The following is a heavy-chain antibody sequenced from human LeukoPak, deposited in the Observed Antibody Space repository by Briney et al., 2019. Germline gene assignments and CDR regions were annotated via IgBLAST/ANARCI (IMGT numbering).Heavy chain of an antibody. J-gene: IGHJ5*02. CDR1: GDSVSSNSAA. V-gene: IGHV6-1*01. Sequence: SQTLSLTCAISGDSVSSNSAAWNWIRQSPSRGLEWLGRTYYRSKWYNDYAVSVKSRITINPDTSKNQFSLQLNSVTPEDTAVYYCARDGSGYYYGSGTYNWFDPWGQGTLVTVSS. CDR2: TYYRSKWYN. D-gene: IGHD3-10*01. CDR3: ARDGSGYYYGSGTYNWFDP.